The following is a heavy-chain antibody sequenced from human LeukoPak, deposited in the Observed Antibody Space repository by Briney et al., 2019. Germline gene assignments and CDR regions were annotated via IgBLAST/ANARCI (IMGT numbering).Heavy chain of an antibody. D-gene: IGHD4-11*01. CDR1: GGTFSSYA. CDR2: IIPIFGTA. J-gene: IGHJ4*02. Sequence: SVKVSCKASGGTFSSYAISWVRQAPGQGLEWMGGIIPIFGTANYAQKFQGRVTITTDESTSTAYMELSSLRSEDTAVYYCASREVTTFLSDFDYWGQGTLVTVSS. V-gene: IGHV1-69*05. CDR3: ASREVTTFLSDFDY.